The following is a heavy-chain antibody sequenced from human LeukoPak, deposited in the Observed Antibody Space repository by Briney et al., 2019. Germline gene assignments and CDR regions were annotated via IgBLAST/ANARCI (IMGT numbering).Heavy chain of an antibody. J-gene: IGHJ4*02. D-gene: IGHD6-19*01. Sequence: ATVKVSCKASGYTFTSYGISWVRQAPGQGLEWMGWISAYNGNTNYAQKLQGRVTMTTDTSTSTAYMELRSLRSDDTAVYYCARVGYSSGSKPFDYWGQGTLVTVSS. CDR1: GYTFTSYG. CDR3: ARVGYSSGSKPFDY. V-gene: IGHV1-18*04. CDR2: ISAYNGNT.